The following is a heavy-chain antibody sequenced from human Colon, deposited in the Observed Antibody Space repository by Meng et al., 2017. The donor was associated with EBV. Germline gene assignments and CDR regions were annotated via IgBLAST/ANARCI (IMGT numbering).Heavy chain of an antibody. D-gene: IGHD2-21*02. CDR2: IYHSGST. V-gene: IGHV4-4*03. CDR1: GGSFSSRNW. CDR3: ARVGAYCGGDCYHPR. J-gene: IGHJ4*02. Sequence: VELQGSGAGLLMRLGTLSLPCAVSGGSFSSRNWWSWVRQPPGKGLEWIGEIYHSGSTNYNPSLKSRVTISVDESKNQFSLRLSSVTAADTAVYYCARVGAYCGGDCYHPRWGQGTLVTVSS.